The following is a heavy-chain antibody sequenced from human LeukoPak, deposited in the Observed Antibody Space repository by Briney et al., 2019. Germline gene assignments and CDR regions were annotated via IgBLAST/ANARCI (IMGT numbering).Heavy chain of an antibody. D-gene: IGHD2-2*01. CDR3: ARDASDIVVVPAAVGPFDL. CDR2: ISGNGVST. V-gene: IGHV3-64*01. CDR1: GFTFSSYA. Sequence: PGGSLLLSCAGSGFTFSSYAMYWVRRPPGKGLEYVSVISGNGVSTHYATSVKGRFTISRDNSKNTLYLQMGSLRAEDMAVYYCARDASDIVVVPAAVGPFDLWGQGTLVTVSS. J-gene: IGHJ4*02.